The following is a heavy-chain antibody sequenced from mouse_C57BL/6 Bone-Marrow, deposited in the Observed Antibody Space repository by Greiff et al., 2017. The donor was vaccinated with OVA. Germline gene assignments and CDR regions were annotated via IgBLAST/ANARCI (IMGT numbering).Heavy chain of an antibody. J-gene: IGHJ2*01. D-gene: IGHD1-1*01. CDR3: ARNPSYYLYYFDD. CDR1: GYTFTSYW. CDR2: IYPGSGST. V-gene: IGHV1-55*01. Sequence: VQLQQPGAELVKPGASVKMSCKASGYTFTSYWITWVKQRPGQGLEWIGDIYPGSGSTNYNEKFKSKATLTVDTSSCTAYMQLSSLTSEDSAVYYCARNPSYYLYYFDDWGQGTTLTVSS.